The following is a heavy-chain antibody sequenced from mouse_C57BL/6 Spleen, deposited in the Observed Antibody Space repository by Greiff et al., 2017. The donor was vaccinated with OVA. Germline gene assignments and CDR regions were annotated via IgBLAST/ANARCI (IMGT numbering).Heavy chain of an antibody. CDR2: IYPRSGNT. V-gene: IGHV1-81*01. Sequence: QVHVKQSGAELARPGASVKLSCKASGYTFTSYGISWVKQRTGQGLEWIGEIYPRSGNTYYNEKFKGKATLTADKSSSTAYMELRSLTSEDSAVYFCASGNDYGGFAYWGQGTLVTVSA. D-gene: IGHD2-4*01. J-gene: IGHJ3*01. CDR1: GYTFTSYG. CDR3: ASGNDYGGFAY.